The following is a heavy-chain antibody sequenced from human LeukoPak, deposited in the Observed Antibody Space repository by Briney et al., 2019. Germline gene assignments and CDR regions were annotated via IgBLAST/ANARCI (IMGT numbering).Heavy chain of an antibody. V-gene: IGHV3-48*02. J-gene: IGHJ5*02. CDR2: ITASGTAM. CDR3: ARKSTVTTYNWFDP. D-gene: IGHD4-17*01. CDR1: GFTFSSYF. Sequence: GGSLRLSCAASGFTFSSYFMNWVRQAPGKGLEWVSHITASGTAMFYADSVKGRFTISRDNAKNSLYLQMNSLRDEDTAVYYCARKSTVTTYNWFDPWGQGTLVTVSS.